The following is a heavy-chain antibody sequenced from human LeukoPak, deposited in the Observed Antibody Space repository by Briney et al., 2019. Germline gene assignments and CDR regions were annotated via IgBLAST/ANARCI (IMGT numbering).Heavy chain of an antibody. CDR1: GYSFNSYG. CDR3: ARDQKVGTTATYTPFDP. Sequence: ASVKVSCKASGYSFNSYGISWVRQAPGQGLEWMGWINTYKGNTNYAQKFQGRVSMTTDRSTSTAYLELRSLRSDDTAAYYCARDQKVGTTATYTPFDPWGQGTLVTVSS. D-gene: IGHD1-26*01. J-gene: IGHJ5*02. V-gene: IGHV1-18*01. CDR2: INTYKGNT.